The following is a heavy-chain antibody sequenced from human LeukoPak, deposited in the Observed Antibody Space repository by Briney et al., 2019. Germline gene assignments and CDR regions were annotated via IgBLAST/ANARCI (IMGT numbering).Heavy chain of an antibody. V-gene: IGHV3-74*01. D-gene: IGHD6-13*01. CDR2: INTDGSST. Sequence: GGSLRLSCAASGFTFSSYAMHWVRQAPGKGLVWVSRINTDGSSTSYADSVKGRFTISRDNAKNTLYLQMNSLRAEDTAVYYCARVSSSSWWALDYWGQGTLVTVSS. CDR1: GFTFSSYA. CDR3: ARVSSSSWWALDY. J-gene: IGHJ4*02.